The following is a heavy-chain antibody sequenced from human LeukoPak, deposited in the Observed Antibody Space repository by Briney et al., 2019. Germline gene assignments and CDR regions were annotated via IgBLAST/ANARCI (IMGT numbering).Heavy chain of an antibody. V-gene: IGHV3-33*08. CDR3: ARAPQNRPPFDY. CDR2: IWYDGSNK. Sequence: LSLTCTVSGGSISSGGYYWSWVRQAPGKGLEWVAVIWYDGSNKYYADSVKGRFTISRDNSKNTLYLQVNSLRAEDTAVYYCARAPQNRPPFDYWGQGTLVTVSS. CDR1: GGSISSGGYY. D-gene: IGHD6-6*01. J-gene: IGHJ4*02.